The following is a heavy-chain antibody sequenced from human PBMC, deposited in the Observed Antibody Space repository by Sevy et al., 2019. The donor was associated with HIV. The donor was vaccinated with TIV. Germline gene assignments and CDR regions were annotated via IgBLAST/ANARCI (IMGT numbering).Heavy chain of an antibody. J-gene: IGHJ5*01. CDR2: ISYDGSRT. CDR3: TRVRGLLGWFDS. V-gene: IGHV3-30*03. CDR1: GFTFSNYN. D-gene: IGHD3-10*01. Sequence: GGSLRLSCVASGFTFSNYNLNWVRQAPGKGLEWVAVISYDGSRTSYADSVKGRFTISRDNSKNTLFLQMNSLRAADTAVYYCTRVRGLLGWFDSWGQGTLVTVSS.